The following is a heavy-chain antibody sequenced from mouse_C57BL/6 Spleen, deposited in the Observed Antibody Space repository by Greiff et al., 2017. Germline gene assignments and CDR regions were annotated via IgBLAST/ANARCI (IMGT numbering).Heavy chain of an antibody. Sequence: EVQVVESGGGLVKPGGSLKLSCAASGFTFSDYGMHWVRQAPEKGLEWVAYISSGSSTIYYADTVKGRFTISRDNAKNTLFLQMTSLRSEDTAMYYCARGGLLYAMDYWGQGTSVTVSS. D-gene: IGHD1-1*01. CDR3: ARGGLLYAMDY. J-gene: IGHJ4*01. V-gene: IGHV5-17*01. CDR1: GFTFSDYG. CDR2: ISSGSSTI.